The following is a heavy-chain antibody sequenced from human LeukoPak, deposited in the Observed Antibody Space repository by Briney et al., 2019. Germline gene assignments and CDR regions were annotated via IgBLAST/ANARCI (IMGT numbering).Heavy chain of an antibody. J-gene: IGHJ2*01. CDR1: GDSTNTYF. V-gene: IGHV4-59*01. CDR3: ARGAAGNKSSWYFDL. CDR2: IYYTGTT. D-gene: IGHD6-13*01. Sequence: SETLSLTCTLSGDSTNTYFWSWIRQSLGKGLEWIGYIYYTGTTNYNPSLKSRVTISVDTSKNQFSLKVNSVTAADTGVYYCARGAAGNKSSWYFDLWGRGTLVTVSS.